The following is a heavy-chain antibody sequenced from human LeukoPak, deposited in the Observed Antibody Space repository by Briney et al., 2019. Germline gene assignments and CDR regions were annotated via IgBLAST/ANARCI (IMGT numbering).Heavy chain of an antibody. CDR3: ARRGYCSGGTCAAEYFQH. CDR2: IYPGDSDT. V-gene: IGHV5-51*01. J-gene: IGHJ1*01. CDR1: GYNFATYW. D-gene: IGHD2-15*01. Sequence: GESLKISCKGSGYNFATYWIGWVRQMPGKGLEWMGIIYPGDSDTRYSPSFQGQVTISADKTISTAYLQWSSLKASDTAMYYCARRGYCSGGTCAAEYFQHWGQGTLVTVSS.